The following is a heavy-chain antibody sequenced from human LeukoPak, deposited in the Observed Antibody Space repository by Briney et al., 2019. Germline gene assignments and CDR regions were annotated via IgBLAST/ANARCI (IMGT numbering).Heavy chain of an antibody. CDR2: ISGSGRNT. V-gene: IGHV3-23*01. J-gene: IGHJ5*02. D-gene: IGHD3-10*01. CDR1: GFIFNNYA. Sequence: GGTLRLSCAASGFIFNNYALSWVRQTPGKGLEWVSAISGSGRNTYYADSVKGRFTISRDNSNNILYLQMNNLRAEDTAMYYCVKDLMRDIWFGESWGQGTLVTVSS. CDR3: VKDLMRDIWFGES.